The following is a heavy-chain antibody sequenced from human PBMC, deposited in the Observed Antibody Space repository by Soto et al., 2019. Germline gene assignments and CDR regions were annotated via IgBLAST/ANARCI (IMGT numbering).Heavy chain of an antibody. V-gene: IGHV6-1*01. CDR2: TYYRSKWYN. CDR3: ARAPGLLITGNGLDV. Sequence: SPTLSLTCAISGDTVSTNSATWNWIRQSPSRGLGWLGRTYYRSKWYNDYGRSLQSRMTINTDTSKNQFSLQLNSVTPEDKAVYFCARAPGLLITGNGLDVWGQGTTVTVSS. J-gene: IGHJ6*02. CDR1: GDTVSTNSAT. D-gene: IGHD2-21*01.